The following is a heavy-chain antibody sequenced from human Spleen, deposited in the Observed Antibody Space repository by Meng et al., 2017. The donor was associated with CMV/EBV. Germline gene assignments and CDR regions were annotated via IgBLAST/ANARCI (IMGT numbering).Heavy chain of an antibody. D-gene: IGHD4-17*01. J-gene: IGHJ5*02. CDR3: ALFYGDRGSNYFDP. CDR1: GFSLSTAGVG. V-gene: IGHV2-5*01. CDR2: IYWIDDK. Sequence: SGFSLSTAGVGVGWIRQPPGKGLEWLARIYWIDDKESSQSLQSRLPITKDTSKNHMVLTMTNVDPVYTATYFCALFYGDRGSNYFDPWGQGTLVTVSS.